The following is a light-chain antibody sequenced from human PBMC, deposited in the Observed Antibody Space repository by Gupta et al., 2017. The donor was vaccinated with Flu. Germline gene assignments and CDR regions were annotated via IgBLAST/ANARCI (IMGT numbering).Light chain of an antibody. J-gene: IGLJ2*01. V-gene: IGLV3-19*01. CDR2: AKN. Sequence: SSELTQDPAVSVALGQTVRITCHGDSPRNSYASWYQQKPGQAPVLVIYAKNIRPSGFPDRFSGTSSGNTASLTITGAQAEDEADYYCNSRDSTDNHQAVFGGGTKLTVL. CDR1: SPRNSY. CDR3: NSRDSTDNHQAV.